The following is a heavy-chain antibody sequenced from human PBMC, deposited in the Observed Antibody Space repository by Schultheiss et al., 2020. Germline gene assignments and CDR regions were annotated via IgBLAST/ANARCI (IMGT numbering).Heavy chain of an antibody. Sequence: GGSLRLSCAASGFTFSSYDMHWVRQAPGKGLEWVAVISYDGSNKYYADSVKGRFTISRDNSKNTLYLQMNSLRAEDTAVYYCAKSPDSIAAAGFDYWGQGTLVTVSS. D-gene: IGHD6-13*01. CDR2: ISYDGSNK. CDR3: AKSPDSIAAAGFDY. J-gene: IGHJ4*02. V-gene: IGHV3-30*18. CDR1: GFTFSSYD.